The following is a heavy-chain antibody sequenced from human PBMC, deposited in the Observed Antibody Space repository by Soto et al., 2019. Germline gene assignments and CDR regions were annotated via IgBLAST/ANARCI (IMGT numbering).Heavy chain of an antibody. CDR3: ARDLRHTARVYPWFDP. Sequence: SETLPLTFTVSGASVSAGAYYWGCVRQRPWRGLEWILYVYESGYTYYNMALKIRVTISLDRSNNQFSRGLTSVTAADTDVYYCARDLRHTARVYPWFDPCAQGTLVTVYS. CDR2: VYESGYT. V-gene: IGHV4-31*03. D-gene: IGHD5-18*01. CDR1: GASVSAGAYY. J-gene: IGHJ5*02.